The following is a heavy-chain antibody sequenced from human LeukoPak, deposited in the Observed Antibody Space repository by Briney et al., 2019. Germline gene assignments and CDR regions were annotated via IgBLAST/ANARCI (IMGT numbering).Heavy chain of an antibody. J-gene: IGHJ4*02. CDR2: ISSSGSAI. D-gene: IGHD6-19*01. CDR3: ARGGSLGY. V-gene: IGHV3-48*03. Sequence: GGSLRLSCAASGFTFSSHEMNWVRQAPGKGLEWVSKISSSGSAIYYADSVKGRFTISRDNAKSTLYLQMNSLRVEDTAVYYCARGGSLGYWGQGTLVTVSS. CDR1: GFTFSSHE.